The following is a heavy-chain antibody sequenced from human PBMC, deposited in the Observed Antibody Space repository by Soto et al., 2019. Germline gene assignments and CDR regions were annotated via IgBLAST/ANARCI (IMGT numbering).Heavy chain of an antibody. J-gene: IGHJ3*02. Sequence: EVQLVESGGGQVKPGGSLRLSCAASGFTFSSYSMNWVRQAPGKGLEWVSSISSSSSYIYYADSVKGRFTISRDNAKNSLYLQMNSLRAEDTAVYYCARDQQLVPRGAFDIWGQGTMVTVSS. D-gene: IGHD6-13*01. CDR1: GFTFSSYS. CDR2: ISSSSSYI. V-gene: IGHV3-21*01. CDR3: ARDQQLVPRGAFDI.